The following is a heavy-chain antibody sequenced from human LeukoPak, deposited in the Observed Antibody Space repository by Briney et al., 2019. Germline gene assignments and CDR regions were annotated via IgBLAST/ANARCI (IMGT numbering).Heavy chain of an antibody. CDR3: ARDPYSGMYSAYYYYYMDV. CDR1: EFTFSSFE. CDR2: ISSSGSTK. Sequence: GGSLRLSCAASEFTFSSFEMNWVRQAPGKGLEWVSYISSSGSTKHYADSVKGRFTISRDNAKNSLYLQMNSLRGEDTAVYYCARDPYSGMYSAYYYYYMDVWGKGTTVTVSS. J-gene: IGHJ6*03. V-gene: IGHV3-48*03. D-gene: IGHD1-26*01.